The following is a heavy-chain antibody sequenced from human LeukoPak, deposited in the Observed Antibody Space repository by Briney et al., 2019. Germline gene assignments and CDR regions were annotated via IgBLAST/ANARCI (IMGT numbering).Heavy chain of an antibody. CDR2: IGTAGDT. CDR1: GFTFSSYD. J-gene: IGHJ4*02. CDR3: ARGSVRYDRSIDY. Sequence: TGGSLRLSCAASGFTFSSYDMHWVRQATGKGLEWVSAIGTAGDTYYPGSVKGRFTISRENAKNSLYLQMNSLRAGDTAVYYCARGSVRYDRSIDYWGQGTLVTVSS. V-gene: IGHV3-13*01. D-gene: IGHD3-9*01.